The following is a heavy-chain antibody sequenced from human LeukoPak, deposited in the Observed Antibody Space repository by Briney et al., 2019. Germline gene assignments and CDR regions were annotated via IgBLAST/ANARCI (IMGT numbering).Heavy chain of an antibody. J-gene: IGHJ4*02. D-gene: IGHD5-18*01. V-gene: IGHV1-58*01. CDR3: AAGTLKSGYSYGSDY. CDR1: GFTFTSSA. CDR2: IVVGSGNT. Sequence: GASVTVSCKASGFTFTSSAVQWVRQARGQRLKWIGWIVVGSGNTNYAQKFQERVTITRDMSTSTAYMELSSLRSEDTAVYYCAAGTLKSGYSYGSDYWGQGTLVTVSS.